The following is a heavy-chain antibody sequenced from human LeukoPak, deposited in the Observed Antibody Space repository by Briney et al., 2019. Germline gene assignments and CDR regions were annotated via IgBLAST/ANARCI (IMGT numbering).Heavy chain of an antibody. V-gene: IGHV4-34*01. CDR3: ASLYGDYVY. J-gene: IGHJ4*02. CDR2: INHSGST. D-gene: IGHD4-17*01. CDR1: GGSFSGYY. Sequence: SETLSLTCAVYGGSFSGYYWSWIRRPPGKGLEWIGEINHSGSTNYNPSLKSRVTISVDTSKNQFSLKLSSVTAADTAVYYCASLYGDYVYWGQGTLVTVSS.